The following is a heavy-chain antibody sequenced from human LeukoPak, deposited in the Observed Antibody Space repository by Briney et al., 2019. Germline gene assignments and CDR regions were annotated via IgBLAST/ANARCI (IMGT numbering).Heavy chain of an antibody. CDR3: AKDFLGGGTYGHPDY. CDR1: GFTFSSYG. V-gene: IGHV3-30*18. CDR2: ISYDGSNK. J-gene: IGHJ4*02. D-gene: IGHD3-10*01. Sequence: PGRSLRLSCAASGFTFSSYGMHWVRQAPGKGLEWAAVISYDGSNKYYADSVKGRFTISRDNSKNTLYLQMNSLRAEDTAVYYCAKDFLGGGTYGHPDYWGQGTLVTVSS.